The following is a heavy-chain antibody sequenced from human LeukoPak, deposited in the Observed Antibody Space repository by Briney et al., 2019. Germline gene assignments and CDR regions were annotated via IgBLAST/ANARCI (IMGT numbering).Heavy chain of an antibody. CDR1: GFTFSGYA. D-gene: IGHD5-24*01. CDR2: ISGSGDST. J-gene: IGHJ4*02. Sequence: PGGSLRLSCAASGFTFSGYAMSWVRQSPGKGLEWVSAISGSGDSTYYSDSVQGRFAISRDNSKNTLYLQMNSLRAEDTAVYYCAKDLPVEMAAITLEYWGQGTLVTVSS. CDR3: AKDLPVEMAAITLEY. V-gene: IGHV3-23*01.